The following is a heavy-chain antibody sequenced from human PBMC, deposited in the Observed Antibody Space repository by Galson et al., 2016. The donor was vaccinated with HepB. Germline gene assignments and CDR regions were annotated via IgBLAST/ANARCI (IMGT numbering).Heavy chain of an antibody. J-gene: IGHJ4*02. D-gene: IGHD3-3*01. Sequence: SLRLSCAASGFTFSGYVMAWVRLAPGKGLEWVAFIWYDGSKKYYADSVKGRFTISRDNSKNTLYLQMNRLRVEDTAIYYCARAHWGVVSIEWNYFDYWGQGALVTVSS. CDR3: ARAHWGVVSIEWNYFDY. CDR2: IWYDGSKK. CDR1: GFTFSGYV. V-gene: IGHV3-33*08.